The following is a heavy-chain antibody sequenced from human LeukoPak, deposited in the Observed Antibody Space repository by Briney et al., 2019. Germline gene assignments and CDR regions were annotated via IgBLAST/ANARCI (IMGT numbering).Heavy chain of an antibody. Sequence: ASVKASCKASGYTFTDYYIHWVRQAPGQGLEWMGWINPNSGVTNYAQKFQGRVTMTRDTSISTAYMELSRLRSDDTAVYYCARVVRGVMMDYWGQGTLVTVSS. CDR2: INPNSGVT. CDR3: ARVVRGVMMDY. CDR1: GYTFTDYY. D-gene: IGHD3-10*01. J-gene: IGHJ4*02. V-gene: IGHV1-2*02.